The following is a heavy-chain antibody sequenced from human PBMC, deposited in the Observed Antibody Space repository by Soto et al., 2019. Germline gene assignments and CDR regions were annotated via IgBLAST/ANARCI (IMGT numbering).Heavy chain of an antibody. D-gene: IGHD5-12*01. CDR3: AKVEVAYDY. CDR1: GFSFSNYG. Sequence: QVQLVQSGGGVVQPGRSLRLSCAASGFSFSNYGMHWVRQAPGKGLEWVALIAYDGSDKYYADSVKGRFTIPRDNSKKMLYLQMNSLRPDDTAVYFCAKVEVAYDYWGQGALVNVSS. J-gene: IGHJ4*02. CDR2: IAYDGSDK. V-gene: IGHV3-30*18.